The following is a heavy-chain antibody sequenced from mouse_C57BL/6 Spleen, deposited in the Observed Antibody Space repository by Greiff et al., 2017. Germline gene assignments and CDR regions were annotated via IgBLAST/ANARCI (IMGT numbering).Heavy chain of an antibody. Sequence: EVLLVESGGGLVKPGGSLKLSCAASGFTFSSYAMSWVRQTPEKRLEWVATISDGGSYTYYPDNVQGRFTISRDNAKNNLYLQMSHLKSEDAAMYDCARAGVTTVVEPCDYWGQGTTLTVSS. CDR1: GFTFSSYA. D-gene: IGHD1-1*01. CDR2: ISDGGSYT. CDR3: ARAGVTTVVEPCDY. V-gene: IGHV5-4*01. J-gene: IGHJ2*01.